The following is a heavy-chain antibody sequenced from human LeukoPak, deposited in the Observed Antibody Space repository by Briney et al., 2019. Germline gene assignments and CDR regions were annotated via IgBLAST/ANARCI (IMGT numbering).Heavy chain of an antibody. J-gene: IGHJ4*02. D-gene: IGHD4-17*01. V-gene: IGHV1-2*02. CDR1: GYTFTGYY. Sequence: ASVKVSCKASGYTFTGYYMHWVRQAPGQGLEWMGWINPNSGGTNYAQKFQGRVTMTRDTSISTAYMELSRLRSDDTAVYYCASVPYGDSKYFDYWGQGTLVTVPS. CDR2: INPNSGGT. CDR3: ASVPYGDSKYFDY.